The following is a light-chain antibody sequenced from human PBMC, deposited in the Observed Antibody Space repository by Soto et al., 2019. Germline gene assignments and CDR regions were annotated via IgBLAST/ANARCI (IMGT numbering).Light chain of an antibody. V-gene: IGKV3-20*01. CDR1: QSVSSTY. J-gene: IGKJ5*01. Sequence: EVVLTQSPATLSLSPGERATLSCRASQSVSSTYLAWYQQQPGQAPRLLMSGTSNRATGTPDRFSGSGSGTDFTLTISRLEHEDFAVYYCQQYGSPQITLGHGTRLEIK. CDR3: QQYGSPQIT. CDR2: GTS.